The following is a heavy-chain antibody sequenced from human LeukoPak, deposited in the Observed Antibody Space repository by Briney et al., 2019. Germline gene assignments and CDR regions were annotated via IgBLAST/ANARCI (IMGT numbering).Heavy chain of an antibody. D-gene: IGHD3-9*01. CDR2: IRYDGSNK. V-gene: IGHV3-30*02. J-gene: IGHJ4*02. CDR3: VGLDTGYYDY. CDR1: GFTFSSYG. Sequence: GGSLRLSCAASGFTFSSYGMHWVRQAPGKGLEWVAFIRYDGSNKYYADSVKGRFTISRDNSKNTLYLQMNSLRAEDTAVYYCVGLDTGYYDYWGQGTLVTVSS.